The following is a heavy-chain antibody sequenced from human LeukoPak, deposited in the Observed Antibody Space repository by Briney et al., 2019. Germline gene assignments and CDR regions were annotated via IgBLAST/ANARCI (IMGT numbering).Heavy chain of an antibody. V-gene: IGHV3-9*01. Sequence: GGSLRLSCAASGFTLDDYAMHWVRQAPGKGLEWVSGISWNSGSIGYADSVKGRFTISRDNAKNSLYLQMNSLRAEDTALYYCAKASYDGYNYIDLYYFDYWGQGTLVTVSS. CDR1: GFTLDDYA. J-gene: IGHJ4*02. CDR3: AKASYDGYNYIDLYYFDY. D-gene: IGHD5-24*01. CDR2: ISWNSGSI.